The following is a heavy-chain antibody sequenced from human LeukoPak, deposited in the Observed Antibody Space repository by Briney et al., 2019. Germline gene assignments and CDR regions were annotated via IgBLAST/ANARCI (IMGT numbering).Heavy chain of an antibody. D-gene: IGHD1-26*01. V-gene: IGHV1-2*02. Sequence: ASVKVSCKASGYTFTGYYMHWVRQAPGQGLEWMGWINPNSGGTNYAQKFQGRVTMTRDTSISTAYMELRSLRSDDTAVYYCARGWESGYDAFDIWGQGTMVTVSS. J-gene: IGHJ3*02. CDR2: INPNSGGT. CDR3: ARGWESGYDAFDI. CDR1: GYTFTGYY.